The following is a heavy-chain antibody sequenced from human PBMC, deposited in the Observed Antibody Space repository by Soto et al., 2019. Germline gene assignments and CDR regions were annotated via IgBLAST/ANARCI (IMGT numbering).Heavy chain of an antibody. J-gene: IGHJ4*02. CDR3: VRDKFWFGELLSKAYFDY. D-gene: IGHD3-10*01. CDR1: GFTFSSYA. Sequence: PGGSLRLSCAASGFTFSSYAMSWVRQAPGKGLEWVALISYNGNNQYYADSVKGRFTISRDNYKNTLYLQMNSLRTEDTAVYYCVRDKFWFGELLSKAYFDYWGQGSQVTVSS. V-gene: IGHV3-30*03. CDR2: ISYNGNNQ.